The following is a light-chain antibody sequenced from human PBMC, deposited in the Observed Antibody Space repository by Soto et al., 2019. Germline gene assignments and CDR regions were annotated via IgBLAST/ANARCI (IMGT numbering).Light chain of an antibody. J-gene: IGLJ2*01. V-gene: IGLV1-47*02. CDR1: TGAVTSGYY. CDR3: AAWDDSLRVVL. CDR2: GTN. Sequence: QTVVTQEPSLTVSPGGTVTLTCASSTGAVTSGYYPNWFQQYPGTAPKVLVFGTNLRPSGVPDRFSASKSGTSGSLTISGLRFEDEADYYCAAWDDSLRVVLFGGGTQLTVL.